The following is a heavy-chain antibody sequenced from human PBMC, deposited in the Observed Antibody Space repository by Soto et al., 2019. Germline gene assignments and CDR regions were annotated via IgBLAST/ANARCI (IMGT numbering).Heavy chain of an antibody. D-gene: IGHD2-2*01. CDR2: IGTAGDT. CDR1: GFTFSSYD. Sequence: PVGSLRLSCAASGFTFSSYDMHWVRQATGKGLEWVSAIGTAGDTYYPGSVKGRFTISRENAKNSLYLQMNSLRAGDTAVYYCARGKLRYCSSTSCQNWFDPWGQGTLVTVSS. V-gene: IGHV3-13*01. J-gene: IGHJ5*02. CDR3: ARGKLRYCSSTSCQNWFDP.